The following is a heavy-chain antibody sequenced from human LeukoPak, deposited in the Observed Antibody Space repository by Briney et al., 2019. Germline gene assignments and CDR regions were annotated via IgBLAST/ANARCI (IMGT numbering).Heavy chain of an antibody. D-gene: IGHD4-17*01. CDR2: ISGSGGST. J-gene: IGHJ4*02. V-gene: IGHV3-23*01. CDR1: GFTFSSYW. CDR3: AKDGSRTVTTGSAV. Sequence: PGGSLRLSCAASGFTFSSYWMNWARQAPGKGLEWVSTISGSGGSTYYADSVKGRFTISRDNSKNTLYLQMNSLRAEDTAVYYCAKDGSRTVTTGSAVWGQGTLVTVSS.